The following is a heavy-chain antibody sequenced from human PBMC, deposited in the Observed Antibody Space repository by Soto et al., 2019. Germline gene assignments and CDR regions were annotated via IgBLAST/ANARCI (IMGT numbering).Heavy chain of an antibody. CDR2: ISYDGSNK. J-gene: IGHJ4*02. CDR3: ARDQAPLKYSSGWPADY. CDR1: GFPFSSYA. V-gene: IGHV3-30-3*01. Sequence: GGSLRLSCAASGFPFSSYAMHWVRQAPGKGLEWVAVISYDGSNKYYADSVKGRFTISRDNSKNTLYLQMNSLRAEDTAVYYCARDQAPLKYSSGWPADYWGQGTLVTVSS. D-gene: IGHD6-19*01.